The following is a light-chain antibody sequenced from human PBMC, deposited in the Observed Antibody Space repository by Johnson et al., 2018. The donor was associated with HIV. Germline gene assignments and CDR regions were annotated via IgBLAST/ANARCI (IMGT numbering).Light chain of an antibody. CDR2: ENS. V-gene: IGLV1-51*02. Sequence: QSLLTQPPSVSAAPGQKVTISCSGSSSNIGNNYVSWYQQLPGTAPKLLIYENSKRSSGIPDRFSGSKSGTSATLGIAGLQTGDEADYYCGTWDNSLTTGALFGTGTKVTVL. CDR3: GTWDNSLTTGAL. J-gene: IGLJ1*01. CDR1: SSNIGNNY.